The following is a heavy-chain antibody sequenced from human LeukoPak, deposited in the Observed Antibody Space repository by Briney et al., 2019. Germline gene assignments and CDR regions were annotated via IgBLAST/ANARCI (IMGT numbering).Heavy chain of an antibody. J-gene: IGHJ5*02. CDR2: ISGSGGST. D-gene: IGHD4-4*01. V-gene: IGHV3-23*01. Sequence: PGGSLRLSCAASGLTLSNYAMNWVRQAPGNGLEWVSAISGSGGSTYYADSVKGRFTISRDNSKNTLYLQMNSLRAEDTAVYYCAKDKATVTLGWFDPWGQGTLVTVSS. CDR3: AKDKATVTLGWFDP. CDR1: GLTLSNYA.